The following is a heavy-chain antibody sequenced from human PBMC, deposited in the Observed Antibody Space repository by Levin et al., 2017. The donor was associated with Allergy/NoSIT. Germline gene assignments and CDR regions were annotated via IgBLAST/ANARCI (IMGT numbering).Heavy chain of an antibody. Sequence: SCAASGFSFSNYWMHWVRQAPGKGLVWVSRISGDATRTSYADSVKGRFTISRDNTRKTLYLQMTGLSAEDTALYYCARVGTTIYYGAYYFDHWGQGALVTVSS. CDR1: GFSFSNYW. CDR2: ISGDATRT. V-gene: IGHV3-74*01. CDR3: ARVGTTIYYGAYYFDH. J-gene: IGHJ4*02. D-gene: IGHD3-10*01.